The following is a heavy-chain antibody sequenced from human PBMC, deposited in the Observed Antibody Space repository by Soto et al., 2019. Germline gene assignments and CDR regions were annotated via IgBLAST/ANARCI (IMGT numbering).Heavy chain of an antibody. CDR3: ASDHSYDILTGYSNY. V-gene: IGHV1-69*02. Sequence: QVQLVQSGAEVKKPGSSVKVSCKASGGTFSSYTISWVRQAPGQGLEWMGRIIPILGIANYAQKFQGRVTSTADQSTGTAYMELSSLTSEDTAVYYCASDHSYDILTGYSNYWGQGTLVTVSS. CDR2: IIPILGIA. D-gene: IGHD3-9*01. CDR1: GGTFSSYT. J-gene: IGHJ4*02.